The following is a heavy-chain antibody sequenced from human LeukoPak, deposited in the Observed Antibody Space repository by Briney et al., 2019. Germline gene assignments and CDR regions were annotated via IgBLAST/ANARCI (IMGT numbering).Heavy chain of an antibody. CDR2: ISPNLGIA. D-gene: IGHD3-22*01. J-gene: IGHJ4*02. Sequence: GASVKVSCKASGGTFSSYAISWVRQAPGQGLEWMGRISPNLGIANYAQKFQGRVTSTADKSTGTAYMELSSLRSEDTAVYYGARESGRGMYDSSGAGGYFEYSGQGALWTASS. V-gene: IGHV1-69*04. CDR1: GGTFSSYA. CDR3: ARESGRGMYDSSGAGGYFEY.